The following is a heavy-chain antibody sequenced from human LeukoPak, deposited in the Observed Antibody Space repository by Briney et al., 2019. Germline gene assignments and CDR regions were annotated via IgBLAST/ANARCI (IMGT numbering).Heavy chain of an antibody. Sequence: GGSLRLSCAASGFTFSSYSMNWVRQAPGKGLEWVSSISSSSSYIYYADSVKGRFTISRDNAKNSLYLQMNSLRAEDTAVYYCARDVVDTAMPEEYYGMDVWGQGTTVTVSS. D-gene: IGHD5-18*01. CDR2: ISSSSSYI. CDR1: GFTFSSYS. V-gene: IGHV3-21*01. CDR3: ARDVVDTAMPEEYYGMDV. J-gene: IGHJ6*02.